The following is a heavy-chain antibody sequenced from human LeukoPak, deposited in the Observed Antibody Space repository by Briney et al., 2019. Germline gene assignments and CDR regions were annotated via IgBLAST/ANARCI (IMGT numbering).Heavy chain of an antibody. V-gene: IGHV3-48*04. Sequence: GGSPRLSCAASGFTFSSYSMNWVRQAPGKGLEWVSYISAISRSSTYYADSVKGRFTISRDNAKNSLYLQMNSLRAEDTAVYYCLKEAGSSPDYYHYMDVWGKGTTVTVSS. CDR3: LKEAGSSPDYYHYMDV. CDR1: GFTFSSYS. D-gene: IGHD3-10*01. J-gene: IGHJ6*03. CDR2: ISAISRSST.